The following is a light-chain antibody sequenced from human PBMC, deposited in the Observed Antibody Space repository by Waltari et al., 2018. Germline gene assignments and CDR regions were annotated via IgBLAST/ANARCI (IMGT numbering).Light chain of an antibody. CDR2: SAS. Sequence: DIQMTQSPSSVAASVGDRATNTRRASQGISSWLAWYQQKPGSAPKVLIYSASTLQTGVPARVSGSGAGTDFTRSIDSLQPEDFATYYCQQGNSFPPAFGQGTKVEIK. CDR3: QQGNSFPPA. J-gene: IGKJ1*01. V-gene: IGKV1-12*01. CDR1: QGISSW.